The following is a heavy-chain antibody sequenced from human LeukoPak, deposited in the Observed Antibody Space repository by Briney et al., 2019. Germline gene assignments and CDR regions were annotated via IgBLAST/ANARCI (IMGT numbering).Heavy chain of an antibody. Sequence: ASVKVSCKASGYTFTSYDINWVRQATGQGLEWMGWMNPNSGNTGYAQKFQGRVTMTRNTSISTAYMELSSLRSEDTAVYYCARAGVLSFRYYGMDVWGQGTTVTVSS. CDR3: ARAGVLSFRYYGMDV. CDR1: GYTFTSYD. V-gene: IGHV1-8*01. D-gene: IGHD7-27*01. J-gene: IGHJ6*02. CDR2: MNPNSGNT.